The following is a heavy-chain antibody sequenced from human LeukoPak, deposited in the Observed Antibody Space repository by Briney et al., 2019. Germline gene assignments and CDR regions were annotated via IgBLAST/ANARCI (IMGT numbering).Heavy chain of an antibody. D-gene: IGHD2-15*01. CDR1: GFTFSDYW. V-gene: IGHV3-74*01. CDR2: INSDGRIT. J-gene: IGHJ4*02. CDR3: ATGDCSGGSCYLSLTTIDY. Sequence: GGSLRLSCAASGFTFSDYWMHWVRQAPGKGLVGVSRINSDGRITSYADSVKGRFTISRDNAKNSLYLQMNSLRAEDTAVYYCATGDCSGGSCYLSLTTIDYWGQGTLVTVSS.